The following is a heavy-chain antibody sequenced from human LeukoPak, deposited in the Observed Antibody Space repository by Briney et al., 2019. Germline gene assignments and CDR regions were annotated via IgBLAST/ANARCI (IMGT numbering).Heavy chain of an antibody. J-gene: IGHJ4*02. CDR1: GFTFSSYE. CDR2: ISSSGSTI. CDR3: ARTPYYTNFDY. V-gene: IGHV3-48*03. Sequence: GGSLRLSCAASGFTFSSYEMNCVRQAPGRGLEWVSYISSSGSTIYYADSVKGRFTISRDNAKNSLYLQMNSLRAEDTAVYYCARTPYYTNFDYWGQGTLVTVSS. D-gene: IGHD3-10*01.